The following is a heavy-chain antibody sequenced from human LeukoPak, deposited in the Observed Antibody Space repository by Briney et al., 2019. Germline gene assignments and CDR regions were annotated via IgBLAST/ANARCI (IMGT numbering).Heavy chain of an antibody. CDR2: IYYSGST. Sequence: SETLSLTCTVSGGPISSYYWSWIRQPPGKGLEWIGYIYYSGSTNYNPSLKSRVTISVDTSKNQFSLKLSSVTAADTAVYYCARHRYYDILTGKINYFDYWGQGTLVAVSS. D-gene: IGHD3-9*01. CDR1: GGPISSYY. V-gene: IGHV4-59*08. CDR3: ARHRYYDILTGKINYFDY. J-gene: IGHJ4*02.